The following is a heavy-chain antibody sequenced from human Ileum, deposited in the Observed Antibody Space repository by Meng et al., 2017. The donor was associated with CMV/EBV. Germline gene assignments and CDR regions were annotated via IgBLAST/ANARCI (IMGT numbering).Heavy chain of an antibody. CDR2: LWYDGSNK. Sequence: GESLKISCAASGFTFSSYGMHWVRQAPGKGLEWVAVLWYDGSNKYYADSVKGRFTISRDNSKKTLYLKMNSLRAEETAVYYCAKGVGATTTSVDYWGQGTLVTVSS. V-gene: IGHV3-33*06. J-gene: IGHJ4*02. D-gene: IGHD1-26*01. CDR1: GFTFSSYG. CDR3: AKGVGATTTSVDY.